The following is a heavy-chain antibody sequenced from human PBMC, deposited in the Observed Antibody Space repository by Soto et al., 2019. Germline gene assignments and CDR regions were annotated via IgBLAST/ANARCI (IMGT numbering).Heavy chain of an antibody. CDR1: GFTFSSYS. CDR2: ISSSSSYI. D-gene: IGHD2-15*01. CDR3: ARGYCSGGRCYPPNYYYGMDV. J-gene: IGHJ6*02. V-gene: IGHV3-21*01. Sequence: EVQLVESGGGLVKPGGSLRLSCAASGFTFSSYSMNWVRQAPGKGLEWVSSISSSSSYIYYADSVKGRVTISRDNARNSLYLQMNSLRAEDTAVYYCARGYCSGGRCYPPNYYYGMDVWGQGTTVTVSS.